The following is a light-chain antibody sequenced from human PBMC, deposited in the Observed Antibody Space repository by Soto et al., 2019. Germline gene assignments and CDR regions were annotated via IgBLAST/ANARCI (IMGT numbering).Light chain of an antibody. CDR1: SGHSSYI. CDR3: ETWDSNTHV. J-gene: IGLJ2*01. CDR2: LEGSGSY. V-gene: IGLV4-60*03. Sequence: QPVLTQSSSASASLGSSVKLTCTLSSGHSSYIIAWHQKQPGKAPRYLMKLEGSGSYNKGSGVPDRFSGSSSGADRYLTISNLQSEDEADYYCETWDSNTHVFGGGTKLTVL.